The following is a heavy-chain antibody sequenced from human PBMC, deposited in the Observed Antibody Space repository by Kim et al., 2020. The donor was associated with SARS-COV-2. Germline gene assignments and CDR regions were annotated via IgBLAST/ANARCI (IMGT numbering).Heavy chain of an antibody. D-gene: IGHD2-2*01. CDR2: IKQDGSEK. V-gene: IGHV3-7*03. CDR1: GFTFSSYW. CDR3: AREGIVVVPAGMDV. Sequence: GGSLRLSCAASGFTFSSYWMSWVRQAPGKGLEWVANIKQDGSEKYYVDSVKGRFTISRDNAKNSLYLQMNSLRAEDTAVYYCAREGIVVVPAGMDVWGQGTTVTVSS. J-gene: IGHJ6*02.